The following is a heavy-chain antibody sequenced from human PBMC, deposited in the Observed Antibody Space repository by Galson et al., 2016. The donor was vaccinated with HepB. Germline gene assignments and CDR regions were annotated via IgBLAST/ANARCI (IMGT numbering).Heavy chain of an antibody. D-gene: IGHD5-18*01. CDR2: ISGSGGTT. Sequence: SLRLSCAASGFSVSGNYMTWVRQAPGKGLEWVSGISGSGGTTFYADSVKGRFTISRDNSKNTLFLQMDSLRAEDSAIYFCAKVETTAFLPFDFWGQGTLVTVAS. CDR3: AKVETTAFLPFDF. J-gene: IGHJ4*02. CDR1: GFSVSGNY. V-gene: IGHV3-23*01.